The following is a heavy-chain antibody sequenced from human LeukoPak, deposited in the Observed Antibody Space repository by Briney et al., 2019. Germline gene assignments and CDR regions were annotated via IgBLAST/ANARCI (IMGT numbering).Heavy chain of an antibody. V-gene: IGHV3-9*01. Sequence: GGPLRLSRAASGFTFDDYAMHWVRQAPGQGLEWVSGISWSSGSIGYADSVKGRFTISRDNAKNSLYLQMNSLRPEDTALYYCAALDRGNHYGDYWGQGTLVTVSS. J-gene: IGHJ4*02. CDR1: GFTFDDYA. CDR3: AALDRGNHYGDY. CDR2: ISWSSGSI. D-gene: IGHD1-14*01.